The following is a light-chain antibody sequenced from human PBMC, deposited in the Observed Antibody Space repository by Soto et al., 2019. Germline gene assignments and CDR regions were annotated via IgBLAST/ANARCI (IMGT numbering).Light chain of an antibody. J-gene: IGKJ1*01. CDR1: ESVSSNY. CDR3: QQYGGSPRT. V-gene: IGKV3-20*01. Sequence: EIVLTQSPGTLSLSPGERATLSCRARESVSSNYLAWYQQKPGQAPRRLIYGASTRATGVPDRFSGSGSGTDFTLRISRLEPEDFAVDYCQQYGGSPRTFGQGTKVQIK. CDR2: GAS.